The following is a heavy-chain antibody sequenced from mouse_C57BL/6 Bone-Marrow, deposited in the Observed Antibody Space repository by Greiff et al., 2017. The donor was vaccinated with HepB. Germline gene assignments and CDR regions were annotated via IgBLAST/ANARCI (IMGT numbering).Heavy chain of an antibody. V-gene: IGHV1-42*01. Sequence: VQLKESGPELVKPGASVKISCKASGYSFTGYYMNWVKQSPEKSLEWIGEINPSTGGTTYNQKFKAKATLTVDKSSSTAYMQLKSLTSEDSAVYYCARGELLRSDWYFDVWGTGTTVTVSS. CDR2: INPSTGGT. J-gene: IGHJ1*03. D-gene: IGHD1-1*01. CDR3: ARGELLRSDWYFDV. CDR1: GYSFTGYY.